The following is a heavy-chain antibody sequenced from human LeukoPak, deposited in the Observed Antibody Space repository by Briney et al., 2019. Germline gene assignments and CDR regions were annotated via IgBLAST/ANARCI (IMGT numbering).Heavy chain of an antibody. Sequence: ASVKVSCKASGYTFTSYDINWVRQATGQGLEWMGWMNPNSGNTGYAQKFQGRVTMTRNTSIGTTCMELSSLRSEDTAVYYCARTYYYDSSGYYNWFDPWGQGTLVTVSS. D-gene: IGHD3-22*01. CDR2: MNPNSGNT. CDR3: ARTYYYDSSGYYNWFDP. J-gene: IGHJ5*02. V-gene: IGHV1-8*01. CDR1: GYTFTSYD.